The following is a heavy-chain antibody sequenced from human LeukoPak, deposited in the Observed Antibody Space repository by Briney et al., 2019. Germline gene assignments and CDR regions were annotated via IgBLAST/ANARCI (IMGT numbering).Heavy chain of an antibody. D-gene: IGHD6-19*01. Sequence: VESLKISSQGSGYSFTTYWIGWVRQMPGKGLEWVGIIYPGDSDTRYSPSFQGQVTISADKSISTAYLQWSSLKASDTAMYYCPRSGSSGWYGWFDPWGQGTLVTVSS. CDR1: GYSFTTYW. CDR3: PRSGSSGWYGWFDP. CDR2: IYPGDSDT. V-gene: IGHV5-51*01. J-gene: IGHJ5*02.